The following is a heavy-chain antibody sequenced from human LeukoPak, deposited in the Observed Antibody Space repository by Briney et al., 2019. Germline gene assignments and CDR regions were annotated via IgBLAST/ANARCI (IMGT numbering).Heavy chain of an antibody. V-gene: IGHV4-39*07. D-gene: IGHD2-15*01. Sequence: SETLSLTCTVSGGSISSSSYYWGWIRQPPGKGLEWIGRLYPSGSTNYNPSLKSRVAMSVDTSKSQFSLKLSSVTAADTAVYYCARQGYCSGGSCYDWFDPWGQGTLVTVSS. CDR2: LYPSGST. J-gene: IGHJ5*02. CDR1: GGSISSSSYY. CDR3: ARQGYCSGGSCYDWFDP.